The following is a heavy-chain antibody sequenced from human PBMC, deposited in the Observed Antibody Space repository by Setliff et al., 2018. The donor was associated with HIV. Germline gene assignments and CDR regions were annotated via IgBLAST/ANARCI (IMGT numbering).Heavy chain of an antibody. J-gene: IGHJ4*02. D-gene: IGHD3-10*01. CDR2: IYPGDSDT. CDR3: ASFRRDIFMVSDPRPRAF. V-gene: IGHV5-51*01. CDR1: GYSFTSYW. Sequence: PGESLKISCKGSGYSFTSYWIGWVRQMPGKGLEWMVIIYPGDSDTKYSPSFQGQVTISADKSISTAYLQWSSLKASDTAMYYCASFRRDIFMVSDPRPRAFWGPGTLVTVSS.